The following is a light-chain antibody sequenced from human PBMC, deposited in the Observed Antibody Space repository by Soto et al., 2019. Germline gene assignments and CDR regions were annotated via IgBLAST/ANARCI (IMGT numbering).Light chain of an antibody. CDR2: GAS. J-gene: IGKJ5*01. Sequence: DIQMTQSPASLSASVGDRVTLTCRASQSIGSYLNWYQHKPGKAPKLLIYGASNLQSGVPSRFSGSGSGTDFALTIISLQPEDFATYYCQQSDSTPPTFGQGTRLEIK. CDR1: QSIGSY. CDR3: QQSDSTPPT. V-gene: IGKV1-39*01.